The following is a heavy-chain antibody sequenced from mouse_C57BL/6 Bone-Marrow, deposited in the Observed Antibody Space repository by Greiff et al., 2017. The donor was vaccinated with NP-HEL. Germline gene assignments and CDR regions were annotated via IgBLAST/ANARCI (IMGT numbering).Heavy chain of an antibody. J-gene: IGHJ4*01. D-gene: IGHD2-1*01. V-gene: IGHV5-16*01. CDR1: GFTFSDYY. CDR2: INYDGSST. CDR3: AREAGNYDAMDY. Sequence: EVQLVESEGGLVQPGSSMKLSCTASGFTFSDYYMAWVRQVPEKGLEWVANINYDGSSTYYLDSLKSRFIISRDNAKNILYLQMSSLKSEDTATYYCAREAGNYDAMDYWGQGTSVTVSS.